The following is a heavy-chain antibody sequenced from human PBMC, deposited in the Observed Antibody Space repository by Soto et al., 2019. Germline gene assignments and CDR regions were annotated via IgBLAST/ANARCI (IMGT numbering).Heavy chain of an antibody. CDR1: GFTFSNYG. D-gene: IGHD2-2*01. CDR2: ISYDGSKK. Sequence: QVQLVESGGGVVQPGRSLRLSCAASGFTFSNYGMHWVRQAPGKGLEWVAIISYDGSKKYYADSVKGRFAISRDNFKNTLYLQMNSLRAEDTAVYYCAKETGPVRYCSSTRCWSNNYYFYGMDVWSRGTTVTVSS. J-gene: IGHJ6*02. V-gene: IGHV3-30*18. CDR3: AKETGPVRYCSSTRCWSNNYYFYGMDV.